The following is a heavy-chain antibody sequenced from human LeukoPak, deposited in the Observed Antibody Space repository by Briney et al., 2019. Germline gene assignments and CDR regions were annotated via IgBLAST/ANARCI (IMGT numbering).Heavy chain of an antibody. CDR2: ISGSGGST. CDR3: AKVGGSYLGYRYLN. Sequence: PGGSLRLSCAASGFTFSSYGMSWVRQAPGKGLEWVSGISGSGGSTYYADSVKGRFTISRDNSKNTLYLQMNSLRAEDTAVYYCAKVGGSYLGYRYLNWGQGTLVTVSS. CDR1: GFTFSSYG. D-gene: IGHD1-26*01. V-gene: IGHV3-23*01. J-gene: IGHJ4*02.